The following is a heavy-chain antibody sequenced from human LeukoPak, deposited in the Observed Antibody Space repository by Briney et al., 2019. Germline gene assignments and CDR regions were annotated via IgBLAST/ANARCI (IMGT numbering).Heavy chain of an antibody. J-gene: IGHJ3*02. CDR3: ARAGYQLLKDSAFDI. CDR2: IYSGGST. Sequence: GGSLRPSCAASGFTVSSNYMSWVRQAPGKWLEWVSVIYSGGSTYYADSVKGRFTISRDNSKNTLYLQMNSLRAEDTAVYYCARAGYQLLKDSAFDIWGQGTMVTVSS. D-gene: IGHD2-2*01. CDR1: GFTVSSNY. V-gene: IGHV3-53*01.